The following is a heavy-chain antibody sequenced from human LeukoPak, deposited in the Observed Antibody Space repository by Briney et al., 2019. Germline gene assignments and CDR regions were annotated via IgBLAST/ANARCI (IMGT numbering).Heavy chain of an antibody. V-gene: IGHV4-39*01. CDR1: GASIIRSSYY. Sequence: SETLSLTCTVSGASIIRSSYYWGCVRQPPGKGLEWIGSIFYTGTTSYNPSLKSRVTMSVDTSKNQFSLKLSSVTAADTAVYYCARHDIAAAGYDYWGQGTLVTVSS. D-gene: IGHD6-13*01. CDR2: IFYTGTT. J-gene: IGHJ4*02. CDR3: ARHDIAAAGYDY.